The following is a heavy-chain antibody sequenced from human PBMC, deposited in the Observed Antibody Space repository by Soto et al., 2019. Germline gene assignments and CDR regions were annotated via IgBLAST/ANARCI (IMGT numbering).Heavy chain of an antibody. CDR3: ARAFDNSGYAHY. CDR2: IYHSGST. CDR1: GGSISSGNW. D-gene: IGHD3-22*01. J-gene: IGHJ4*02. V-gene: IGHV4-4*02. Sequence: PSETLSLTCAVSGGSISSGNWWTWVQQPPGKGLEWIGEIYHSGSTNYNPSLKSRVTISVDKSKNQFSLNLSSVTAADTAVYYSARAFDNSGYAHYWGQGTLVTVSS.